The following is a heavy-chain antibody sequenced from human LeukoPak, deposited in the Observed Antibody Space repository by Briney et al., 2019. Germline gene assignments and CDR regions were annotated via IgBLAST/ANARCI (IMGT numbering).Heavy chain of an antibody. CDR3: ARDLSLGRQNYGEPFDY. CDR2: ISGYNGNT. Sequence: ASVKVSCETSGYAFTNYGISWVRQAPGQGPEWMAWISGYNGNTNYVQKFQGRVTMTTDTSTSTAYMELRSLRSDDTAVYYCARDLSLGRQNYGEPFDYWGQGTLVTVSS. V-gene: IGHV1-18*01. D-gene: IGHD4-17*01. CDR1: GYAFTNYG. J-gene: IGHJ4*02.